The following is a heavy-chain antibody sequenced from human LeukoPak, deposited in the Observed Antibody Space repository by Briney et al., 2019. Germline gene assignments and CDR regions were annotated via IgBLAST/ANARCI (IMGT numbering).Heavy chain of an antibody. CDR3: ARAPRSWGFDY. CDR1: GYTLTELS. J-gene: IGHJ4*02. CDR2: FDPEDGET. D-gene: IGHD7-27*01. Sequence: GASVKVSCKVSGYTLTELSMHWVRQAPGKGLEWMGGFDPEDGETIYAQKFQGRVTMTRSTSINTAYMELSSLRSEDTAVYYCARAPRSWGFDYWGQGTLVTVSS. V-gene: IGHV1-24*01.